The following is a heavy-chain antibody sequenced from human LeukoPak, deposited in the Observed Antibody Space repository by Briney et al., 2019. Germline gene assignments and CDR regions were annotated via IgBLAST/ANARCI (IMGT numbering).Heavy chain of an antibody. J-gene: IGHJ4*02. D-gene: IGHD3-9*01. CDR3: ARGSISRDFDY. CDR1: GYTFTGYY. V-gene: IGHV1-2*02. Sequence: ASVKVSCKASGYTFTGYYMHWVRQAPGQGLEWMGWINPNSGGTNYAQKFQGRVTMTRDTSISTAYMELSRLSSVTAADTAVYYCARGSISRDFDYWGQGTLVTVSS. CDR2: INPNSGGT.